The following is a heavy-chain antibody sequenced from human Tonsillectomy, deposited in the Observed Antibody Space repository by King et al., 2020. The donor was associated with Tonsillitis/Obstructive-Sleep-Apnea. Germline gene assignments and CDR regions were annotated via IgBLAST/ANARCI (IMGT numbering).Heavy chain of an antibody. CDR1: GFPFSSYT. CDR3: AKGNGDDDAFDI. CDR2: ITGITFST. V-gene: IGHV3-23*04. Sequence: VQLVESGGGLVQPGGSLRLSCAASGFPFSSYTMSWVRQAPGKGLEWVSAITGITFSTYYADSVKGRFTISRDNSKNTLHLQMHSLRAEDTAVYYCAKGNGDDDAFDIWGRGKMVTVSS. D-gene: IGHD4-17*01. J-gene: IGHJ3*02.